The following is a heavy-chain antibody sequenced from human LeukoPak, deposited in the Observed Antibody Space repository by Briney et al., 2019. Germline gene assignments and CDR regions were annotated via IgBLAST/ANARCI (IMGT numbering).Heavy chain of an antibody. CDR1: GDSVSSNSVT. Sequence: SQTLSLTCAISGDSVSSNSVTWNWTRQSPSRGLEWLGRTYYRSTWYNDYAVSVRGRITVNPDTSKNQFSPHLNSVTPEDTAVYYCARRLTQYDCFDPWGQGILVTVSS. CDR2: TYYRSTWYN. V-gene: IGHV6-1*01. D-gene: IGHD2-2*01. J-gene: IGHJ5*02. CDR3: ARRLTQYDCFDP.